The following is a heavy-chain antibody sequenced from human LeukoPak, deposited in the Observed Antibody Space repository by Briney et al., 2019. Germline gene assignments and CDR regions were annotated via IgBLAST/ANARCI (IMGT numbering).Heavy chain of an antibody. Sequence: GGSLRLSCAASGFTFSSYEMNWVRQAPGKGLEWVSYISSSGSTIYYADSVKGRFTISRDNAKNSLYLQMNSLRAEDTAVYYCASSTVEMATILDQDWGQGTLVTVSS. CDR1: GFTFSSYE. D-gene: IGHD5-24*01. V-gene: IGHV3-48*03. CDR2: ISSSGSTI. J-gene: IGHJ4*02. CDR3: ASSTVEMATILDQD.